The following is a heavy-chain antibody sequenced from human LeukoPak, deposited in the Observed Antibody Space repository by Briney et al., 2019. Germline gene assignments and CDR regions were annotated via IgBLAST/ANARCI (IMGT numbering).Heavy chain of an antibody. D-gene: IGHD1-26*01. J-gene: IGHJ4*02. CDR2: TSYEGSYK. V-gene: IGHV3-30*18. CDR3: AKTTDEVGAVGH. Sequence: GSLIVSCAASGFTFSSYGMHWVRQAPGKGLEWVAVTSYEGSYKYYADSVKGRFTISRDNSKNALYLQMSSLRPEDTAVYYCAKTTDEVGAVGHWGQGTLVTVSS. CDR1: GFTFSSYG.